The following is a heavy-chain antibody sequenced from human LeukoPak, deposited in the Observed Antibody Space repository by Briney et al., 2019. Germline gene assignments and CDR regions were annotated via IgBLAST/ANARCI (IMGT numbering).Heavy chain of an antibody. D-gene: IGHD1-26*01. Sequence: SETLSLTCTVSGYSISSGYYWGWIRQPPGKGLEWIGSIYRSGSTYYNPSLKSRVTISVDTSKNQFSLKLSSVTAADTAVYYCARGGWDDAFDIWGQGTMVTVSS. J-gene: IGHJ3*02. CDR1: GYSISSGYY. V-gene: IGHV4-38-2*02. CDR3: ARGGWDDAFDI. CDR2: IYRSGST.